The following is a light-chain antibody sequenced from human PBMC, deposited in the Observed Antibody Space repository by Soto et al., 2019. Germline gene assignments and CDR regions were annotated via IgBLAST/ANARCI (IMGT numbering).Light chain of an antibody. CDR3: QQANSFPPT. CDR2: AAS. J-gene: IGKJ4*01. Sequence: EIVMTQSPAILSVSPGERATLSCRASESVSSNLAWYQQKPGQAPRLLIYAASSLQSGVPSRFSGSGSGTDFTLTISSLQPEDFATYYCQQANSFPPTFGGGTKVEIK. CDR1: ESVSSN. V-gene: IGKV3-15*01.